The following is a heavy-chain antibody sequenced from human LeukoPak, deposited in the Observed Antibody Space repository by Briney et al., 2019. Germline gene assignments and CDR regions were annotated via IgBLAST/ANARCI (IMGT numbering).Heavy chain of an antibody. D-gene: IGHD2-21*01. Sequence: SVQVSCNASGYTFTSYDINWVRQATGQGLEWMGWMNPNSGNTGYAQKFQGRVTMTRNTSVSTAYMELSSLRSEDTAVYYCARVYSAIDYWGQGTLVTVSS. J-gene: IGHJ4*02. V-gene: IGHV1-8*01. CDR2: MNPNSGNT. CDR1: GYTFTSYD. CDR3: ARVYSAIDY.